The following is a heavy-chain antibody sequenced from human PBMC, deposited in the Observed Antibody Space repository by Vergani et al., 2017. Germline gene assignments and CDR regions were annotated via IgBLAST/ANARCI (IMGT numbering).Heavy chain of an antibody. CDR1: GFTFSNSA. D-gene: IGHD2-21*01. CDR3: ATEDRGDSAPFCDD. J-gene: IGHJ4*02. Sequence: EVHLLESGGGQVEAGGSLRLSCVASGFTFSNSAMSWVRQTSGKGLEWVSAISGHGDRTYYADCVKGRFTISRDNSKNTVYLQMNSLKAEVRATYYCATEDRGDSAPFCDDWVQVTLVAV. CDR2: ISGHGDRT. V-gene: IGHV3-23*01.